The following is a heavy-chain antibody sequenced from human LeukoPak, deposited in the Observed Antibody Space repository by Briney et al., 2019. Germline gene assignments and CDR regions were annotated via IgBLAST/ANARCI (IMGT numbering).Heavy chain of an antibody. D-gene: IGHD3-10*01. V-gene: IGHV6-1*01. J-gene: IGHJ6*03. CDR3: GRDYASSKRGFYFYMDV. Sequence: SQTLSLTCAISGDSVSSNNAAWNWMRQSPSRGLEWLGRTYYRSRWYNDYAVSVKSRVIITPDTSKNQFSLQLNSVTPEDTALYFCGRDYASSKRGFYFYMDVWGKGTTVTVSS. CDR2: TYYRSRWYN. CDR1: GDSVSSNNAA.